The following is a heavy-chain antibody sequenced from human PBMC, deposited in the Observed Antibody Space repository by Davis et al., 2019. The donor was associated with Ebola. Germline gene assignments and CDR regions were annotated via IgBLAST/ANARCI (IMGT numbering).Heavy chain of an antibody. CDR1: GFTLSHYN. V-gene: IGHV3-48*04. CDR2: ISGTGSTI. CDR3: ARDKYSRSWNTFDP. J-gene: IGHJ5*02. Sequence: GESLKISCAASGFTLSHYNMNWVRQAPGKGLEWISYISGTGSTIYYADSVKGRFTISRDNAKNSLYLQMTSLRAEDTALYYCARDKYSRSWNTFDPWGQGTLVTVSS. D-gene: IGHD1-26*01.